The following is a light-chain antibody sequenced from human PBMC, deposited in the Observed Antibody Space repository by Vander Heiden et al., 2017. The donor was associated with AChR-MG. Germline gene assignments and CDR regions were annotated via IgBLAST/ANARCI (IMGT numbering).Light chain of an antibody. V-gene: IGLV2-14*03. CDR3: SSYTGSSTWV. Sequence: QSALTQPAHVSGSPGQSVAIHRTGTSNYVGGYNHVSWYQHHPGKAPKVIIFDVSMRPSGVSNRFSGSKSGNTASLTISGLQAEDEADYYCSSYTGSSTWVFGGGTKVTVL. CDR2: DVS. J-gene: IGLJ3*02. CDR1: SNYVGGYNH.